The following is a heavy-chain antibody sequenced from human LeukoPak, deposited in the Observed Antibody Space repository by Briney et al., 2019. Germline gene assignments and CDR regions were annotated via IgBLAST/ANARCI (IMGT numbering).Heavy chain of an antibody. Sequence: ASVKVSCKASGYTFTSYYMYWMRQAPGQGLEWMGIINPSGGSTSYAQRFQGRVTMTKDTSTSTVYMELSSLRSEDTAVYYCARSGYVDFDYWGQGTLVTVSS. CDR3: ARSGYVDFDY. CDR2: INPSGGST. J-gene: IGHJ4*02. V-gene: IGHV1-46*01. CDR1: GYTFTSYY. D-gene: IGHD2-2*01.